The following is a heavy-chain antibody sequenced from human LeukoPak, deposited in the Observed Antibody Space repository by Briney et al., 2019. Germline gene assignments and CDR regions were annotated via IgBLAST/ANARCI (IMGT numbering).Heavy chain of an antibody. CDR2: ISYDGSNK. V-gene: IGHV3-30*18. CDR3: ANSGSYWEEPPFDY. Sequence: PGGSLRLSCAASGFIFSGHVMHWVRQAPGKGLEWVAVISYDGSNKYYADSVKGRFTISRDNSKNTLYLQMNSLRAEDTAVYYCANSGSYWEEPPFDYWGQGTLVTVSS. CDR1: GFIFSGHV. D-gene: IGHD1-26*01. J-gene: IGHJ4*02.